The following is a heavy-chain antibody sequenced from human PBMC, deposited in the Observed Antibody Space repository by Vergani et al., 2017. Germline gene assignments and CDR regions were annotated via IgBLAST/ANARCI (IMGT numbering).Heavy chain of an antibody. J-gene: IGHJ6*03. Sequence: EVQLVESGGGLVQPGGSLRLSCAASGFTFSSYSMNWVRQAPGKGLEWVSYISSSSSTIYYADSVKGRFTISRDNAKNSLYLQMNSLRAEDTAVYYCARTNTAMVLYYYYYMDVWGKXP. D-gene: IGHD5-18*01. CDR3: ARTNTAMVLYYYYYMDV. CDR1: GFTFSSYS. V-gene: IGHV3-48*01. CDR2: ISSSSSTI.